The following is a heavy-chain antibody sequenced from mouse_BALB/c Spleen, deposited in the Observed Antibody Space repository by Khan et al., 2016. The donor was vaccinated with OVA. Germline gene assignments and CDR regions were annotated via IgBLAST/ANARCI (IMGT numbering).Heavy chain of an antibody. J-gene: IGHJ4*01. CDR1: GFSLTSFA. V-gene: IGHV2-6-2*01. CDR3: ARHQFPLSMDS. CDR2: IWSDGRT. Sequence: VELVESGPDLVAPSQSLSITCSVSGFSLTSFAIHWVRQPPGKGLEWLVVIWSDGRTTYNSSLKSRLSISKDNSKSQVFLKINSLQTDDTAMYYCARHQFPLSMDSWGLGTSVTVSS.